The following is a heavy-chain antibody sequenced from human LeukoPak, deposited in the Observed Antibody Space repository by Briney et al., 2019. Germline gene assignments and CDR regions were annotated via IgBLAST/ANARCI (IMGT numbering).Heavy chain of an antibody. Sequence: GGSLRLSCAASGFTFSSYSMNWVRQAPGKGLEWVSSISSSSSYIYYADSVKGRFTISRDNAKNSLYLQMNSLRAEGTAVYYCARNYCSGGSCYETGLDYWGQGTLVTVSS. CDR3: ARNYCSGGSCYETGLDY. CDR2: ISSSSSYI. V-gene: IGHV3-21*01. J-gene: IGHJ4*02. CDR1: GFTFSSYS. D-gene: IGHD2-15*01.